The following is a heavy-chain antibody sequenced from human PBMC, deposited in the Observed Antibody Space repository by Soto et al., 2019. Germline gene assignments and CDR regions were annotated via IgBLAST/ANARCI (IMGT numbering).Heavy chain of an antibody. CDR3: ARDLAVAALYGMDV. D-gene: IGHD6-19*01. CDR1: GFTFSDYY. J-gene: IGHJ6*02. Sequence: KPGGSLRLSCAASGFTFSDYYMSWIRQAPGKGLEWVSYISSSGSTIYYADSVKGRFTISRDNAKNSLYLQMNSLRAEDTAVYYCARDLAVAALYGMDVWGQGTTVTVSS. CDR2: ISSSGSTI. V-gene: IGHV3-11*01.